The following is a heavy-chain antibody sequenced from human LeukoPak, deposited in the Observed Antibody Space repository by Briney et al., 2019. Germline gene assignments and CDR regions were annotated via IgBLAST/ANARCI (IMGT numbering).Heavy chain of an antibody. Sequence: PGGSLRLSCAASGFTFSSYGMHWVRQAPGKGLEWVAVISYDGSNKYYADPVTGRFTISRDNSKNTLYLQMNSLRAEDTAVYYCARGWSSRGDNWGQGTLVTVSS. CDR3: ARGWSSRGDN. V-gene: IGHV3-30*03. CDR2: ISYDGSNK. J-gene: IGHJ4*02. D-gene: IGHD2-2*01. CDR1: GFTFSSYG.